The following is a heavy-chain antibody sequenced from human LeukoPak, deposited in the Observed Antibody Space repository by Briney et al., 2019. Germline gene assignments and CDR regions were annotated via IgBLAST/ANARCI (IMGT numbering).Heavy chain of an antibody. Sequence: SETLSLTCTVSGGSISSYYWSWIRQPPGRGLEWIGYIYYSGSTNYNPSLKSRVTISVDTSKNQFSLKLSSVTAADTAVYYCARGGYCSGGSCYSPTNSDFDYWGQGTLVTVSS. D-gene: IGHD2-15*01. CDR2: IYYSGST. CDR3: ARGGYCSGGSCYSPTNSDFDY. J-gene: IGHJ4*02. V-gene: IGHV4-59*12. CDR1: GGSISSYY.